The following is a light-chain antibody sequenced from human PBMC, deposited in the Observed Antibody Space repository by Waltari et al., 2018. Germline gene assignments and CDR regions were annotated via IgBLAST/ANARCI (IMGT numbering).Light chain of an antibody. Sequence: VLTQSPGTLSLSPGERATLSRRTSQSLTKRSLAWYQQKPGQAPRPLIYGASSRAAGSPDRCSGSESGADVTITISRLEPEDFAVYYCQQYGSSVLYTFGQGTKLEIK. V-gene: IGKV3-20*01. CDR3: QQYGSSVLYT. CDR1: QSLTKRS. J-gene: IGKJ2*01. CDR2: GAS.